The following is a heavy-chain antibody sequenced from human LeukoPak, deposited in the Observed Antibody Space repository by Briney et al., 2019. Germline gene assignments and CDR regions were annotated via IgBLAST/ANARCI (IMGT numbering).Heavy chain of an antibody. J-gene: IGHJ5*02. V-gene: IGHV4-59*01. Sequence: SETLSLTCTVSGGSIRSYYWNWIRQSPGKGLEWIGSFSYGGSTNYNPSLGSRVSISVDTSKNHFSLNLTSVTAADAAVYYCARRSSSWYRNWFDPWGQGTLVTVSS. CDR1: GGSIRSYY. CDR3: ARRSSSWYRNWFDP. D-gene: IGHD6-13*01. CDR2: FSYGGST.